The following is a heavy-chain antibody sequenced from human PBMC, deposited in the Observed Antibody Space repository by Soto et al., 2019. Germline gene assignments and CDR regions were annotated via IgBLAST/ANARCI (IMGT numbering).Heavy chain of an antibody. CDR2: INHDATKQ. CDR1: GFTLDKYW. J-gene: IGHJ4*02. CDR3: ARGRWDVLIQPDPTEVYYFDY. Sequence: GGSLRLSCAAAGFTLDKYWMSWVRRAPGKGLEWVANINHDATKQYYVDSVKGRFTISTDNAKNSLFLQMNTLRADDTAVYYCARGRWDVLIQPDPTEVYYFDYWGQGTVVTVSS. V-gene: IGHV3-7*04. D-gene: IGHD5-18*01.